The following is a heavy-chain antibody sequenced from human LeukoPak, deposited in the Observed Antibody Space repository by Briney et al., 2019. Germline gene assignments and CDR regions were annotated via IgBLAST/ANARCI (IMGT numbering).Heavy chain of an antibody. V-gene: IGHV3-20*04. Sequence: RAGGPLRLSCAASGFTFDDYGLSWVRQAPGKGLEWVSTINWNGGSTGYADSVKGRFTISRDNAKNSLYLQMNSLRAEDTALYYCARVSDISVAAYFDYWGQGTLVTVSS. CDR1: GFTFDDYG. J-gene: IGHJ4*02. CDR3: ARVSDISVAAYFDY. D-gene: IGHD6-19*01. CDR2: INWNGGST.